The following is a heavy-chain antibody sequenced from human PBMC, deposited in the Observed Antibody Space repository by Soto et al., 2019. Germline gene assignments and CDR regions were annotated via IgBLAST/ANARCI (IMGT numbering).Heavy chain of an antibody. D-gene: IGHD3-10*01. CDR1: GFTFSSYS. V-gene: IGHV3-21*01. Sequence: EVQLVESGGGLVKPGGSLRLSCAASGFTFSSYSMNWVRQAPGKGLEWVSSISSSSSYIYYADSVKGRFTISRDNTKHSMYLQMNSLRAEDTAVYYCARDGSGSFVRGYWGQGTLVTVSS. CDR3: ARDGSGSFVRGY. CDR2: ISSSSSYI. J-gene: IGHJ4*02.